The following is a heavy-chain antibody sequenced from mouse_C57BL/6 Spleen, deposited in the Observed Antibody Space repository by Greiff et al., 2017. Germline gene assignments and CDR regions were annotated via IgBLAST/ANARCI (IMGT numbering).Heavy chain of an antibody. CDR3: ARGKDTSGYSDY. CDR1: GYTFTSYW. Sequence: VQLQQPGAELVRPGSSVKLSCKASGYTFTSYWMHWVKQRPIQGLEWIGNIDPSDSETHYNQKFKDKATLTVDKSSSTAYMQLSSLTSEDSAVYYCARGKDTSGYSDYWGQGTTLTVSS. V-gene: IGHV1-52*01. J-gene: IGHJ2*01. D-gene: IGHD3-2*02. CDR2: IDPSDSET.